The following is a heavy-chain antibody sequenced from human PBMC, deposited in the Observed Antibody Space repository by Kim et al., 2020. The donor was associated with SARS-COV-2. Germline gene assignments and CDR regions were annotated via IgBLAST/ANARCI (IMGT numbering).Heavy chain of an antibody. CDR3: ARHGATRDSDIVATILRGGPRDHYYYYYGMDV. D-gene: IGHD5-12*01. J-gene: IGHJ6*02. Sequence: GESLKISCKGSGYSFTSYWIGWVRQMPGKGLEWMGIIYPGDSDTRYSPSFQGQVTISADKSISTAYLQWSSLKASDTAMYYCARHGATRDSDIVATILRGGPRDHYYYYYGMDVWGQGTTVTVSS. V-gene: IGHV5-51*01. CDR2: IYPGDSDT. CDR1: GYSFTSYW.